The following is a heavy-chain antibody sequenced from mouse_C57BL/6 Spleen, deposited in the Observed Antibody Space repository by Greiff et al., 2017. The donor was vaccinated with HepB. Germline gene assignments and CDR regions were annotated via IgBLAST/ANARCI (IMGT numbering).Heavy chain of an antibody. Sequence: VQLQQSGAELMKPGASVKLSCKATGYTFTGYWIEWVKQRPGHGLEWIGEILPGSGSTNYNEKFKGKATFTADTSSNTAYMQRSSLTTEDSAIYYCARDPFITTVVAHWYFDVWGTGTTVTVSS. CDR2: ILPGSGST. CDR1: GYTFTGYW. CDR3: ARDPFITTVVAHWYFDV. V-gene: IGHV1-9*01. J-gene: IGHJ1*03. D-gene: IGHD1-1*01.